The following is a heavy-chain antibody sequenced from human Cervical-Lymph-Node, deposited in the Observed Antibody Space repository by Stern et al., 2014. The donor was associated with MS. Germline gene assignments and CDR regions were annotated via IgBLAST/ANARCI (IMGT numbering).Heavy chain of an antibody. V-gene: IGHV4-59*01. CDR3: ARDRDGYKD. CDR1: GCSISSYY. CDR2: IYYSGSN. J-gene: IGHJ4*02. D-gene: IGHD5-24*01. Sequence: QVQLQESGPGLVKPSETLSLTCTVSGCSISSYYWSWIRQPPGKGLEWIGYIYYSGSNNYNPSLKSRVTISVDTSKNQFSLKLSSVTAADTAVYYCARDRDGYKDWGQGTLVTVSS.